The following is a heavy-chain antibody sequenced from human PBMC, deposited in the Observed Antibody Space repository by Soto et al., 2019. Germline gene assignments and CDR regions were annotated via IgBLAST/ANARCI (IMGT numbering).Heavy chain of an antibody. CDR1: GGSISSYF. CDR3: ANFNWYCDL. J-gene: IGHJ2*01. CDR2: IYYTGGT. Sequence: QVQLQESGPGLVKPSETLSLTCTVSGGSISSYFWSWIRQPPGKGLEWIGDIYYTGGTNYNPSLKSRVTISVDTSKNQFSLQLSSVTAADTAVYYCANFNWYCDLWGRGTLVTVSS. V-gene: IGHV4-59*01.